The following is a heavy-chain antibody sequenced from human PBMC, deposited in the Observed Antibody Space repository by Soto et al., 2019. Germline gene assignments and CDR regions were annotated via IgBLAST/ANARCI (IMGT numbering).Heavy chain of an antibody. CDR1: GFTFSSYA. CDR3: AKDRRVYYGSGSYCPWLNY. V-gene: IGHV3-23*01. CDR2: ISGSGGST. D-gene: IGHD3-10*01. Sequence: EVQLLESGGGLVQPGGSLRLSCAASGFTFSSYAMSWVRQATGKGLEWVSAISGSGGSTYYADSLKGRFTISRDNSKHTLYLQMNSLRAEDTAVYYCAKDRRVYYGSGSYCPWLNYWGQGTLVTVSA. J-gene: IGHJ4*02.